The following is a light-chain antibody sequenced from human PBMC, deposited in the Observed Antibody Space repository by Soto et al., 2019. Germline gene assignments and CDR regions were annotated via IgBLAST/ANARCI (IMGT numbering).Light chain of an antibody. Sequence: DIQMTQSPSSLSASVGDRITITCRASQAIGNYVAWFQQKPGKAPHSLIYAASILQSGVPSRFSGSGSGTDFTLTISGRQSDDVATYYCQHYHEHPLTFGGGTKVEIK. CDR1: QAIGNY. V-gene: IGKV1-16*01. J-gene: IGKJ4*01. CDR2: AAS. CDR3: QHYHEHPLT.